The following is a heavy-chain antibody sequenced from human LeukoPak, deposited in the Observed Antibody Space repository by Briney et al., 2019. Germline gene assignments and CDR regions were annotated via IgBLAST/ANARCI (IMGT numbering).Heavy chain of an antibody. CDR2: IYPGDSDA. CDR3: ARQITFGGVEFDP. CDR1: GYSFTTYW. Sequence: GESLKISCKGSGYSFTTYWIGWVRQMPGKGLEWMGIIYPGDSDARYSPSFQGQVTISVDKSINTAYPQWSSLKASDTAMYYCARQITFGGVEFDPWGQGTLVTVSS. V-gene: IGHV5-51*01. J-gene: IGHJ5*02. D-gene: IGHD3-16*01.